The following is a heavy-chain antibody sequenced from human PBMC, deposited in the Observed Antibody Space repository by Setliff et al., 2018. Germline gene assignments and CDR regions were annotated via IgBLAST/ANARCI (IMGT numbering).Heavy chain of an antibody. V-gene: IGHV4-59*01. CDR2: IYYSGAT. CDR3: ARYRNYFDSSGQTQYYFDY. CDR1: GDSINPYY. D-gene: IGHD3-22*01. Sequence: SETLSLTCSVSGDSINPYYWTWIRQPPGKGLEWIGFIYYSGATTYNPSLKSRVTISVDTSKNPFSLNLNSVTAADTAVYYCARYRNYFDSSGQTQYYFDYWGQGTLGTVSS. J-gene: IGHJ4*02.